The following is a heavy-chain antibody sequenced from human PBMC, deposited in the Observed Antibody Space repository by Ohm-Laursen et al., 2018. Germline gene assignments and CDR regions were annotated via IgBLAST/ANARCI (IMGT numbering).Heavy chain of an antibody. CDR3: ARGQWLNYFDY. CDR2: IYSGGGT. Sequence: SLRLSCTASGFTVSNNYMSWVRQAPGKGLEWVSVIYSGGGTNYADSVKGRFTISRDNSKNTLYLQMNSLRAEDTAVYYCARGQWLNYFDYWGQGTLVTVSS. V-gene: IGHV3-53*01. J-gene: IGHJ4*02. D-gene: IGHD6-19*01. CDR1: GFTVSNNY.